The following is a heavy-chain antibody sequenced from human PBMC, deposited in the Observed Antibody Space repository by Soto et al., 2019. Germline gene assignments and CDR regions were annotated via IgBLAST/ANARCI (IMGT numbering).Heavy chain of an antibody. J-gene: IGHJ6*02. D-gene: IGHD3-10*01. CDR1: GYSFTSYW. Sequence: GESLKISCKGSGYSFTSYWIGWVRQMPGKGLEWMGIIYPGDSDTRYSPSFQGQVTISADKSISTAYLQGSSLKASDTAMYYCARQIMARGVIIEYYGMDVWGQGTTVSVSS. CDR2: IYPGDSDT. V-gene: IGHV5-51*01. CDR3: ARQIMARGVIIEYYGMDV.